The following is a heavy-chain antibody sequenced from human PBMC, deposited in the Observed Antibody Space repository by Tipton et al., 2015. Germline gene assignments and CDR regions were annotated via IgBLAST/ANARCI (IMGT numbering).Heavy chain of an antibody. D-gene: IGHD2-2*01. CDR1: GGSITNNTFY. CDR3: ARQKKYQLPFGPPTPNWFDP. Sequence: TLSLTCTVSGGSITNNTFYWAWIRQPPGKGLEWIGTVYHSGSTYYTPSLKSRVTISVDTSKDQFSLRLTSVTAADTALYYCARQKKYQLPFGPPTPNWFDPWGQGILVTVSS. CDR2: VYHSGST. J-gene: IGHJ5*02. V-gene: IGHV4-39*01.